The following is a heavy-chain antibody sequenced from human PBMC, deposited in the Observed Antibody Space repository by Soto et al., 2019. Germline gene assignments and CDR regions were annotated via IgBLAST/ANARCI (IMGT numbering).Heavy chain of an antibody. V-gene: IGHV4-4*02. J-gene: IGHJ4*02. Sequence: SETLSLTCAVSGGSISSSNWWSWGRQPPGKGLEWIGEIYHSGSTNYNPSLKSRVTISVDKSKNQFSLKLSSVTAADTAVYYCARVRHFEWLSTENVFDHWGQGTLVTVYS. CDR2: IYHSGST. CDR1: GGSISSSNW. CDR3: ARVRHFEWLSTENVFDH. D-gene: IGHD3-9*01.